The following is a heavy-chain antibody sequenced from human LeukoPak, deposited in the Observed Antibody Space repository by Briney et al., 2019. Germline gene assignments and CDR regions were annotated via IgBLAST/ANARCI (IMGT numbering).Heavy chain of an antibody. CDR1: GGSIFSYY. D-gene: IGHD3-22*01. J-gene: IGHJ2*01. CDR3: ARHVYYDTRVFYPTSGSLDL. CDR2: IYPNGIT. V-gene: IGHV4-4*08. Sequence: PSETLSLTCTVSGGSIFSYYWNWIRQPPGKGLEWIGYIYPNGITSYNPSLRSRGTISIATSKNQFSPRLRSVTAADTAIYYCARHVYYDTRVFYPTSGSLDLGGRGTLVIVSS.